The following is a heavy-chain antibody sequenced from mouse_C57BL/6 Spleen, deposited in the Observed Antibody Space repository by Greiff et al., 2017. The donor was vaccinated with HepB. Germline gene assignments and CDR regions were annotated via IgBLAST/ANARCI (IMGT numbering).Heavy chain of an antibody. D-gene: IGHD1-1*01. Sequence: DVKLVESEGGLVQPGRSMKLSCTASGFTFSDYYMAWVRQVPEKGLEWVANINYDGSSTYYLDSLKSRFIISRDNAKNILYLQMSSLKSEDTATYYCARDCYGSSYWYFDVWGTGTTVTVSS. J-gene: IGHJ1*03. CDR1: GFTFSDYY. V-gene: IGHV5-16*01. CDR2: INYDGSST. CDR3: ARDCYGSSYWYFDV.